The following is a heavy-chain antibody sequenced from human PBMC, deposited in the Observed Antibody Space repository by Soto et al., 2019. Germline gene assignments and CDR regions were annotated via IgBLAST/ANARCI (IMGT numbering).Heavy chain of an antibody. Sequence: GGSLRLSCAASGFNFKAYGMHWVRQAPGKGLEWVAVISFDGTHKYYADSVKGRLTISRDNSKNTLYLQVNSLRPEDTAVYHCAKNQGVELVPLATVDWFDPWGQGSVVTVSS. CDR3: AKNQGVELVPLATVDWFDP. J-gene: IGHJ5*02. D-gene: IGHD1-26*01. V-gene: IGHV3-30*18. CDR1: GFNFKAYG. CDR2: ISFDGTHK.